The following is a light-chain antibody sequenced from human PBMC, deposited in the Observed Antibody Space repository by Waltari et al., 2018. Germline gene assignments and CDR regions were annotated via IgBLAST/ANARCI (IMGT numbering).Light chain of an antibody. CDR1: SSDVGGYNY. CDR3: SSYTSSSTLWV. V-gene: IGLV2-14*03. Sequence: QSALTQPASVSGSPGQSITISCTGTSSDVGGYNYVSWYQQHPGKAPKLMIYCVSNLASGGSNRFSGFKFGKQASLSISVLQAEDEADFYCSSYTSSSTLWVFGGGTMLSVL. CDR2: CVS. J-gene: IGLJ3*02.